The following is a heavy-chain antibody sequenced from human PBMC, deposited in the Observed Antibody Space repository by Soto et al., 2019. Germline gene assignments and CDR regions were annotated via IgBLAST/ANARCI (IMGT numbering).Heavy chain of an antibody. CDR3: ATYTVGEGGRGY. D-gene: IGHD3-16*01. CDR2: HHSDST. Sequence: QVQLQESGPGLVKPSETLSLTCTVSGGSMRGQHWSWIRQPPGKGLEWIGHHSDSTNYNPSLKSQITISTDTSNNQFSLKLRSVTAGDTAVYYCATYTVGEGGRGYWGQGTLVTVSS. V-gene: IGHV4-4*09. J-gene: IGHJ4*02. CDR1: GGSMRGQH.